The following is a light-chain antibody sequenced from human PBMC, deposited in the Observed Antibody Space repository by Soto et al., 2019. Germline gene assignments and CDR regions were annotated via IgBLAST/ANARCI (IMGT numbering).Light chain of an antibody. Sequence: QPVLTQPASVSGSPGQSITISCTGTSSDVGGYNYVSWYQQHPGKAPKLMIYEVNNRPSGVSNRSSGSKSGNTASLTISGLQAEDEADYYCSSYTSSSTLVFGGGTKLTVL. CDR1: SSDVGGYNY. J-gene: IGLJ3*02. CDR3: SSYTSSSTLV. CDR2: EVN. V-gene: IGLV2-14*01.